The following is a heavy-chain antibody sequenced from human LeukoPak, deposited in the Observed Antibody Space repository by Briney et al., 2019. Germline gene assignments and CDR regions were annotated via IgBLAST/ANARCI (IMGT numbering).Heavy chain of an antibody. CDR3: AREDILTGYRAPCYYYGMDV. V-gene: IGHV3-21*04. CDR1: GFTFSSYS. Sequence: PGGSLRLSCAASGFTFSSYSMNWVRQAPGKGLEWVSSISSSSSYIYYADSVKGRFTISRDNAKNSLYLQMNSLRAEDTAVYYCAREDILTGYRAPCYYYGMDVWGQETTVTVSS. J-gene: IGHJ6*02. CDR2: ISSSSSYI. D-gene: IGHD3-9*01.